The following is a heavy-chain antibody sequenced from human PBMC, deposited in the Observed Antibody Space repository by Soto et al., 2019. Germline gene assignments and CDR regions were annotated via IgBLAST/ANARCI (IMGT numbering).Heavy chain of an antibody. V-gene: IGHV3-30-3*01. CDR2: ISYDGSNK. D-gene: IGHD3-3*01. CDR3: ARERVVGDFWSGYYKGPNNYGMDV. Sequence: GGSLRLSCAASGFTFSSYAMHWVRQAPGKGLEWVAVISYDGSNKYYADSVKGRFTISRDNSKNTLYLQMKSLRAEDTAVYFCARERVVGDFWSGYYKGPNNYGMDVWGQGTTVTVSS. CDR1: GFTFSSYA. J-gene: IGHJ6*02.